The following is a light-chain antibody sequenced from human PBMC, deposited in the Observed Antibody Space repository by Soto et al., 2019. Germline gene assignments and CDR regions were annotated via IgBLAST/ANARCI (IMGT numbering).Light chain of an antibody. CDR3: QQYGSSPYT. CDR1: QSVSSSY. Sequence: EIVLTQSPGTLSLSPGERATLSCRASQSVSSSYLAWYQQKPGQAPRLLIYGASSRATGIPDRFSGSGSGTGCTLTISRLEPEDFAVYYCQQYGSSPYTFGQGTKLEIK. J-gene: IGKJ2*01. V-gene: IGKV3-20*01. CDR2: GAS.